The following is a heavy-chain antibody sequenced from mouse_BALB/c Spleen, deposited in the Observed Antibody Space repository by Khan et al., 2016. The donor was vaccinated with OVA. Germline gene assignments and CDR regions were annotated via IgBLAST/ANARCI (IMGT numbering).Heavy chain of an antibody. Sequence: EVQLQESGPSLVKPSQTLSLTCSVTGDSITSGYWNWIRKFPGNKLEYMGYIIYTGYTYYNPSLQSRISITRHKSKNQYYLQLNSATDEDTATYYCARSTYRYAFVYWGQGTLVTVSA. CDR2: IIYTGYT. J-gene: IGHJ3*01. CDR3: ARSTYRYAFVY. V-gene: IGHV3-8*02. D-gene: IGHD2-12*01. CDR1: GDSITSGY.